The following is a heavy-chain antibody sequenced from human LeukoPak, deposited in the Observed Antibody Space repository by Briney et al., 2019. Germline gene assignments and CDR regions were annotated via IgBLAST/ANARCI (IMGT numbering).Heavy chain of an antibody. Sequence: PGGSLRLSCAASGFIFSSYAMSGVRQAPGKGLEWVSAISGRGVGTYYADSVKGRFTISRDNYKSTLYLQMNSLRVEDTAVYYCAKGYDSGGYYYSDYWGQGTLVTVSS. D-gene: IGHD3-22*01. CDR2: ISGRGVGT. CDR3: AKGYDSGGYYYSDY. CDR1: GFIFSSYA. J-gene: IGHJ4*02. V-gene: IGHV3-23*01.